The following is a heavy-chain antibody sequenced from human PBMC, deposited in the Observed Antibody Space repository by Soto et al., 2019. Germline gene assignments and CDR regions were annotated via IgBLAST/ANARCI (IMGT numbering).Heavy chain of an antibody. V-gene: IGHV1-69*01. D-gene: IGHD3-22*01. CDR3: ARGDRTYYYDSSGYYGFDY. Sequence: QVQLVQSGAEVKKPGSSVKVSCKASGGTFSSYAISWVRQAPGQGLEWMGGIIPIFGTANYAQKFQGRVTITADESTSTAYMELSSLRSEDTAVYYCARGDRTYYYDSSGYYGFDYWGQGTLVTVSS. CDR1: GGTFSSYA. CDR2: IIPIFGTA. J-gene: IGHJ4*02.